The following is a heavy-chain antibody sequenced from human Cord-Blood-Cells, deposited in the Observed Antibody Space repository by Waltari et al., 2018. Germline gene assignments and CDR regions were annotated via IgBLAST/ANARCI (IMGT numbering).Heavy chain of an antibody. Sequence: QVQLVESGGGLVKPGGSLRLSCAASGFTFSDYSMSWICQDSGKGLEWVSYISSSGSTIYYADSVKGRFTISRDNAKNSLYLQMNSLRAEDTAVYYCARVHYDFWSAGYFDYWGQGTLVTVSS. CDR1: GFTFSDYS. D-gene: IGHD3-3*01. CDR2: ISSSGSTI. V-gene: IGHV3-11*01. CDR3: ARVHYDFWSAGYFDY. J-gene: IGHJ4*02.